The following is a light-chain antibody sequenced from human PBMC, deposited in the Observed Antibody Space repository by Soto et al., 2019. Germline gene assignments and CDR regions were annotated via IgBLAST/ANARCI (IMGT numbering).Light chain of an antibody. CDR2: DGS. CDR1: NIGIYS. V-gene: IGLV3-21*02. Sequence: SYERTQSPSVSVAPGQTARITCGGNNIGIYSVHWYQQRPGQAPVLVVYDGSDRPSGIPERFSGSNSGNTATLTIGRVEAADEADYYCQVWDNNGGHNYVFGPGTKVTV. J-gene: IGLJ1*01. CDR3: QVWDNNGGHNYV.